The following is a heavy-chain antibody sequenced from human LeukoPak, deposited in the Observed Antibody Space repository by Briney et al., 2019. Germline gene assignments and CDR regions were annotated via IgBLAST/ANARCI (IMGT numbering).Heavy chain of an antibody. J-gene: IGHJ4*02. V-gene: IGHV3-7*03. CDR1: GFTFSSYW. CDR3: SRDPRNNDY. CDR2: IKKEGSEK. Sequence: GGSLRLSCGASGFTFSSYWMSWVRQAPGKGLEWVANIKKEGSEKYYVDSVKGRFTISRDNAKNSLYLHMNSLTVEDTAVYYCSRDPRNNDYWGQGTLVTVSS.